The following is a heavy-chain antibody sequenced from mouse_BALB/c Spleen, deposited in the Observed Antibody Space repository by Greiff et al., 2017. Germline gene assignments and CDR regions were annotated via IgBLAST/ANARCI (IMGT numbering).Heavy chain of an antibody. V-gene: IGHV1-5*01. CDR2: IYPGNSDT. D-gene: IGHD1-2*01. CDR1: GYTFTSYW. J-gene: IGHJ3*01. Sequence: VQLQQSGTVLARPGASVKMSCKASGYTFTSYWMHWVKQRPGQGLEWIGAIYPGNSDTSYNQKFKGKAKLTAVTSTSTAYMELSSLTNEDSAVYYCTREGLLRLGFAYWGQGTLVTVSA. CDR3: TREGLLRLGFAY.